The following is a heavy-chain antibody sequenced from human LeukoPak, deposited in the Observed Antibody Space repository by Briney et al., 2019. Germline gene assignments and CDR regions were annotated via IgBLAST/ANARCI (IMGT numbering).Heavy chain of an antibody. D-gene: IGHD2-2*01. Sequence: GGSLRLSCAASGFAFSSYEMNWVRQAPGKGLQWVSDISSSGTTIYYADSVKGRFTISRDNAKNSLYLQMNSLRAEDTAVYYCARKYCSTTSCLFDNWGQGTLVTVSS. CDR3: ARKYCSTTSCLFDN. V-gene: IGHV3-48*03. CDR1: GFAFSSYE. J-gene: IGHJ4*02. CDR2: ISSSGTTI.